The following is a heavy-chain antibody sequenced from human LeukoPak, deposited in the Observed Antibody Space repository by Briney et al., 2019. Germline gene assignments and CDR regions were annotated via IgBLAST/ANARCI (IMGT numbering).Heavy chain of an antibody. Sequence: GSLRLSCAASGFTFSSAWMSWVRQAPGKGLEWVGRIKSKTDGGTTDYAAPVKGRFTISRDDSKNTLYLQMNSLKTEDTAVYYCTTGRATVTTLHFYYYYYMDVWGKGTTATVSS. CDR1: GFTFSSAW. CDR2: IKSKTDGGTT. D-gene: IGHD4-17*01. V-gene: IGHV3-15*01. CDR3: TTGRATVTTLHFYYYYYMDV. J-gene: IGHJ6*03.